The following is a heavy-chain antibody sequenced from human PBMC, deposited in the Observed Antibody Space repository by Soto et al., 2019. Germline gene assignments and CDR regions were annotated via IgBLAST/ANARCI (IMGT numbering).Heavy chain of an antibody. CDR3: ARTYYYESSGYHTKRHFDY. Sequence: PGESLKISCKGSGYSFTSYWIGWVRQMPGKGLEWMGIIYPGDSDTRYSPSFQGQVTISADKSISTAYLQWSSLKASDTAMYYCARTYYYESSGYHTKRHFDYWGQGTLVTVSS. CDR2: IYPGDSDT. J-gene: IGHJ4*02. CDR1: GYSFTSYW. V-gene: IGHV5-51*01. D-gene: IGHD3-22*01.